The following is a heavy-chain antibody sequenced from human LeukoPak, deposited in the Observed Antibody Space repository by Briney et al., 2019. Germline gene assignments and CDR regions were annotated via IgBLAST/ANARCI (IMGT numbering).Heavy chain of an antibody. CDR3: ARGGYYDSSGYSAAEYFQH. D-gene: IGHD3-22*01. CDR1: GGSFSGFY. J-gene: IGHJ1*01. Sequence: PSETLSLTCAVYGGSFSGFYWSWVRQSPGKGLEWIAEINYSGNTSYNPSLKSRVTILIDTSKNQFSLKLNSLTAADTAMYFCARGGYYDSSGYSAAEYFQHWGQGTLVTVSS. V-gene: IGHV4-34*01. CDR2: INYSGNT.